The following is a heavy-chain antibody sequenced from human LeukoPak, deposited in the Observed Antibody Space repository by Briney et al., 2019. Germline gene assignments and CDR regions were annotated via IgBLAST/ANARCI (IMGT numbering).Heavy chain of an antibody. CDR2: ISSNGGST. CDR3: ARDSDAGATTRNYFDY. CDR1: GFTFSSYA. D-gene: IGHD1-26*01. V-gene: IGHV3-64*01. J-gene: IGHJ4*02. Sequence: PGGSLRLSCAASGFTFSSYAMHWVRQAPGKGLEYVSAISSNGGSTYYANSVKGRFTISRDNSKNTLYLQMGSLRAEDMAVYYCARDSDAGATTRNYFDYWGQGTLVTVSS.